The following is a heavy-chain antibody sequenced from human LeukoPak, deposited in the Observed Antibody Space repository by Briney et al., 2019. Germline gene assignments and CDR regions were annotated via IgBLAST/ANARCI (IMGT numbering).Heavy chain of an antibody. CDR2: IYYSGST. Sequence: SETLSLTCTVSGGSISSGGYYWSWIRQHPGRGLEWIGYIYYSGSTYYNPSLTSRFTTSLDTSRNQFSLKLSSVTATDTAVYYCARHWGDSPNHSDDLYAFDIWGQGTMVTVSS. J-gene: IGHJ3*02. CDR1: GGSISSGGYY. D-gene: IGHD1-14*01. V-gene: IGHV4-31*03. CDR3: ARHWGDSPNHSDDLYAFDI.